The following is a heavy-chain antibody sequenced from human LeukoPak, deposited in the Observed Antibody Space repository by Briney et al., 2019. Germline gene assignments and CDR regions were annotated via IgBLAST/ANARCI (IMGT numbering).Heavy chain of an antibody. Sequence: SETLSLTCTVSGGAISSYYWSWIRQPAGKGLEWIGRIYTSGSTNYNPSLKSRVTMSLDTSKNQFSLKLSSVTAADTAVYYCSREAWYCSSTSCYVGIDYWGQGTLVTVSS. CDR1: GGAISSYY. J-gene: IGHJ4*02. CDR3: SREAWYCSSTSCYVGIDY. CDR2: IYTSGST. D-gene: IGHD2-2*01. V-gene: IGHV4-4*07.